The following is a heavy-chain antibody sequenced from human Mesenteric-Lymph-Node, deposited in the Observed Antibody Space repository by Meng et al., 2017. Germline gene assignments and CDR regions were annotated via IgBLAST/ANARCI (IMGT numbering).Heavy chain of an antibody. V-gene: IGHV3-23*01. CDR1: GFTFSSYA. J-gene: IGHJ4*02. CDR3: AKVGRKELALGAVAGGGGYLDY. CDR2: ISGSGCST. D-gene: IGHD6-19*01. Sequence: GESLKISCAASGFTFSSYAMSWVRQAPGKGLEWVSAISGSGCSTYYADSVKGLFTISRDNSKNTLFLQIDSLRAEDTAVYYCAKVGRKELALGAVAGGGGYLDYWGQGTLVTVSS.